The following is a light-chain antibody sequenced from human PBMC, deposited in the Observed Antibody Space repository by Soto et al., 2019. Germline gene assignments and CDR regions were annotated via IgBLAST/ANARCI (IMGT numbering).Light chain of an antibody. Sequence: QSVLTQPASVSGSPGQSITISCTGTSSDVGGFNYVSWYQQHPGKAPKLMIYDVSNRPSGVSTRFSGSKSGNTASLTISGLQAEDEADYYCCSYTRSSTRVFGTGTKLTVL. CDR1: SSDVGGFNY. J-gene: IGLJ1*01. V-gene: IGLV2-14*03. CDR2: DVS. CDR3: CSYTRSSTRV.